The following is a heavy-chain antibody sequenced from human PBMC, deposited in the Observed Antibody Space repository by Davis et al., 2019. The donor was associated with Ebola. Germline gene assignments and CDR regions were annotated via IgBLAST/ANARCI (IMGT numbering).Heavy chain of an antibody. J-gene: IGHJ4*02. CDR3: AKDARIVVVVAARFDY. Sequence: PGGSLRLSCAASGFTFSSDPMHWVRQAPGKGLEWVSAISGSGGSTYYADSVKGRFTISRDNSKNTLYLQMNSLRAEDTAVYYCAKDARIVVVVAARFDYWGQGTLVTVSS. V-gene: IGHV3-23*01. CDR2: ISGSGGST. CDR1: GFTFSSDP. D-gene: IGHD2-15*01.